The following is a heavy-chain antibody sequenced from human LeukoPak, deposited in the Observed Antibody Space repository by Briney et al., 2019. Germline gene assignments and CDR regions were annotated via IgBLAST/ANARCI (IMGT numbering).Heavy chain of an antibody. V-gene: IGHV1-18*04. CDR2: ISAYNGNT. D-gene: IGHD3-22*01. J-gene: IGHJ4*02. CDR3: ARVDLPFHYYDSSGYYYDY. CDR1: GYTFTGYY. Sequence: ASVKVSCKASGYTFTGYYMHWVRQAPGQGLEWMGWISAYNGNTNYAQKLQGRVTMTTDTSTSTAYMELRSLRSDDTAVYYCARVDLPFHYYDSSGYYYDYWGQGTLVTVSS.